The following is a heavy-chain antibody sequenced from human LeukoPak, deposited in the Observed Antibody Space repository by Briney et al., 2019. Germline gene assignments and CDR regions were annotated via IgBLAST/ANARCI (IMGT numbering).Heavy chain of an antibody. V-gene: IGHV3-7*01. D-gene: IGHD3-10*01. J-gene: IGHJ4*02. CDR2: IKEAGSEK. CDR1: GFTFSNYW. CDR3: ARDLHYYGSGSYGGY. Sequence: SGGSLRLSCAASGFTFSNYWMSWVRQAPGKGLEFMANIKEAGSEKYYVDSVKGRFTISRDNDENSVHLQMNNLRAEDTAVYYCARDLHYYGSGSYGGYWGQGTLVTVSS.